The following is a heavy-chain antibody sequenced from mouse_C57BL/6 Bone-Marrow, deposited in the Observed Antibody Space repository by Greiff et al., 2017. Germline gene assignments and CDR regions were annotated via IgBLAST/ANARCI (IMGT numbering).Heavy chain of an antibody. J-gene: IGHJ2*01. D-gene: IGHD2-5*01. CDR2: SRNKANDYTT. CDR1: GFTFSDFY. V-gene: IGHV7-1*01. Sequence: EVKLMESGGGLVQSGRSLRLSCATSGFTFSDFYMEWVRQAPGKGLEWIAASRNKANDYTTEYSASVKGRFIVSRDTSQSILYLQMNALRAEDTAIYYCARAHYSNYFDYWGQGTTLTVSS. CDR3: ARAHYSNYFDY.